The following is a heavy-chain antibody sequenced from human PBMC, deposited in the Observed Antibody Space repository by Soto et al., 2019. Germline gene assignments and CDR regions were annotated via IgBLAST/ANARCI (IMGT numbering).Heavy chain of an antibody. J-gene: IGHJ4*02. CDR3: ARGGHVVVVTAALDY. CDR1: GNTFSNYY. V-gene: IGHV1-46*03. Sequence: QVQLVQSGAEVKKPGASVKVSCKASGNTFSNYYIHWVRQAPGQGLEWMGTINPSGGHTTYAQKFLGRGTMTRDTSTSTLYMELTSLRSEDTAVYYCARGGHVVVVTAALDYWGQGTLVTVSS. CDR2: INPSGGHT. D-gene: IGHD2-21*02.